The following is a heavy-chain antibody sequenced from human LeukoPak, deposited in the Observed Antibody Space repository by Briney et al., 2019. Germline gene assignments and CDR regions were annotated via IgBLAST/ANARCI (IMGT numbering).Heavy chain of an antibody. CDR2: ISAYNGNT. Sequence: ASVKVSCKASGYTLTSYGISWVRQAPGQGLEWIGWISAYNGNTNYAQKLQGRVTMTTDTSTSTAYMELRSLRSDDTAVYYCARGGAAADPYYYGMDVWGQGTTVTVSS. J-gene: IGHJ6*02. CDR1: GYTLTSYG. V-gene: IGHV1-18*01. D-gene: IGHD6-13*01. CDR3: ARGGAAADPYYYGMDV.